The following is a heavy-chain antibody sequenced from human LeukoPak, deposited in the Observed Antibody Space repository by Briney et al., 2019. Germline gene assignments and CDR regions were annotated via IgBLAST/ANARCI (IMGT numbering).Heavy chain of an antibody. CDR2: ISSSGST. J-gene: IGHJ4*02. D-gene: IGHD2-2*01. CDR1: GGSISSYF. CDR3: ARSFCTSTSCYNNFDY. Sequence: SETLSLTCTVSGGSISSYFWSWIRQPPGKGLEWIGYISSSGSTHYNPSLKSRITISLDTSKTQFSLEMHSVTAADTAVYYCARSFCTSTSCYNNFDYWGQGTLVTVSS. V-gene: IGHV4-59*08.